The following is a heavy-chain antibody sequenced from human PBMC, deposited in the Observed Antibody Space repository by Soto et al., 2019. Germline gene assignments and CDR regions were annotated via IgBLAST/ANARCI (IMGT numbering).Heavy chain of an antibody. V-gene: IGHV4-31*03. D-gene: IGHD3-22*01. CDR3: AGAGSSGYYPNWFGP. CDR2: IYYSGST. Sequence: KPSETLSLTCTVSGGSISSGGYYWSWIRQHPGKGLEWIGYIYYSGSTYYNPSLTSRVTISVDTSKNQFSLKLSSVTAADTAVYYCAGAGSSGYYPNWFGPWGQGALVTVAS. J-gene: IGHJ5*02. CDR1: GGSISSGGYY.